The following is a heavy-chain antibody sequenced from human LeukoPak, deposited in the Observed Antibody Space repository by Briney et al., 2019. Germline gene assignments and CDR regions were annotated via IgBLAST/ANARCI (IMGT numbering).Heavy chain of an antibody. CDR3: ARQRNTDSSGYYYLYYFDY. V-gene: IGHV4-39*01. CDR2: IYYGGST. CDR1: GGSISSSSYY. J-gene: IGHJ4*02. Sequence: SETLSLTCTVSGGSISSSSYYWGWIRQPPGKGLEWIGSIYYGGSTYYNPSLKSRVTISVDTSKNQFSLKLNSVTAADTAVYYCARQRNTDSSGYYYLYYFDYWGQGTLVTVFS. D-gene: IGHD3-22*01.